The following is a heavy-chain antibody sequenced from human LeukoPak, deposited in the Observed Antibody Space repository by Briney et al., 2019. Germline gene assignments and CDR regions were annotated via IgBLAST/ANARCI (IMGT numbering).Heavy chain of an antibody. Sequence: GGSLRLSCAASGFTFSSYSMNWVRQAPGKGLEWVSYISSSSSTIYYADSVKGRFTISRDNAKNPLYLQMNSLRAEDTAVYYCARDWDFYYCSGYYDYFDYWGQGTLVTVSS. D-gene: IGHD3-22*01. CDR3: ARDWDFYYCSGYYDYFDY. V-gene: IGHV3-48*01. CDR2: ISSSSSTI. CDR1: GFTFSSYS. J-gene: IGHJ4*02.